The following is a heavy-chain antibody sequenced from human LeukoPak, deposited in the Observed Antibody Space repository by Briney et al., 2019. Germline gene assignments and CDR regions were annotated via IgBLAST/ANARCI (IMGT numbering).Heavy chain of an antibody. CDR3: ASNREYYYDSSGYPY. CDR2: IIPILGIA. D-gene: IGHD3-22*01. CDR1: GGTFSSYT. J-gene: IGHJ4*02. V-gene: IGHV1-69*02. Sequence: SVEVSCKASGGTFSSYTISWVRQAPGQGLEWMGRIIPILGIANYAQKFQGRVTITADKSTSTAYMELSSLRSEDTAVYYCASNREYYYDSSGYPYWGQGTLVTVSS.